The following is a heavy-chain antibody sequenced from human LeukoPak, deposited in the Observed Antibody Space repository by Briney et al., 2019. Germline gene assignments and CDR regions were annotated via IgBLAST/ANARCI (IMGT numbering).Heavy chain of an antibody. D-gene: IGHD1-26*01. Sequence: PSETLSLTCTVSGGSITNYYWSWIRQPLGKGLEWIGDIYYSGSTNYNPSLKSRVTISVDTSKNQFSLSLSPVTAADTAVYYCARQRYSGSYYFVHWGQGTLVTVSS. V-gene: IGHV4-59*08. CDR1: GGSITNYY. CDR2: IYYSGST. CDR3: ARQRYSGSYYFVH. J-gene: IGHJ4*02.